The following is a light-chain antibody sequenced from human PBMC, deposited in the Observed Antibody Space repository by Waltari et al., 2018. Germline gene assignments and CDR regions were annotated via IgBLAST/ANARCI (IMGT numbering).Light chain of an antibody. V-gene: IGLV2-23*02. J-gene: IGLJ2*01. Sequence: NLVSWYQQHPDKAPRLMIYEVNKRPSGVSNRFSGSKSGNTASLIIFGLQAEDEADYYCSSYSSSSTVIFGGGTKVTVL. CDR2: EVN. CDR1: NL. CDR3: SSYSSSSTVI.